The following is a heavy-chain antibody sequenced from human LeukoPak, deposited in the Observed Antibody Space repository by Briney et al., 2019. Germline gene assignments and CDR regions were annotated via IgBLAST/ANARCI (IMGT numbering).Heavy chain of an antibody. J-gene: IGHJ6*02. CDR2: TNPSGSDT. CDR1: GYSFTSFW. CDR3: ARLHAPFYYFGMDV. V-gene: IGHV5-51*01. Sequence: GESLKISCEASGYSFTSFWIGWVRQMPGKGLEWMGITNPSGSDTRSSPSFQGQVTISADKFISTAYLQWSSLKASDTAIYYCARLHAPFYYFGMDVWGQGTAVTVSS.